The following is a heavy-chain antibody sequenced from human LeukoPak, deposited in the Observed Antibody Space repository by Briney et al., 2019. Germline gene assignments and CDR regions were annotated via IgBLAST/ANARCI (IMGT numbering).Heavy chain of an antibody. CDR3: ARALFQTFDF. CDR2: ISANNNNT. J-gene: IGHJ4*02. Sequence: ASVKVSCKASGYSFTTYGISWVRQAPGQGLEWMGWISANNNNTDNVQKLQGRVTMTTDTSTSTAYMELRSLRSDDTAVYYCARALFQTFDFWGQGTLGNV. V-gene: IGHV1-18*01. CDR1: GYSFTTYG.